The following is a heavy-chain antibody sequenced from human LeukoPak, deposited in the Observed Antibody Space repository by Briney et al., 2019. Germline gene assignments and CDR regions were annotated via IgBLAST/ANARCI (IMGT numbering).Heavy chain of an antibody. CDR2: INSDGSST. V-gene: IGHV3-74*01. J-gene: IGHJ4*02. D-gene: IGHD1-26*01. CDR1: GFTFSSYW. CDR3: ARDLKLVGATTAYFDY. Sequence: GGSLRLSCAASGFTFSSYWMHWVRQAPGKGPVWVSRINSDGSSTSYADSVKGRFTISRDNAKNTLYLQMNSLRAEDTAVYYCARDLKLVGATTAYFDYWGQGTLVTVSS.